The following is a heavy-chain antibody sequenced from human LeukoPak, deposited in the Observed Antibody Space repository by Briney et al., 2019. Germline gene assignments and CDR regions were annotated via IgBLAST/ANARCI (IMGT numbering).Heavy chain of an antibody. D-gene: IGHD6-19*01. Sequence: SQTLSLTCTVSGGSITSGDYYWSWIRQPPGKGLEWIGYIYYTGSTYHNPSLKSRVTISVDTSKNQFSLKLNSVTAADTAVYYCARSLMDGSGWAIDYWGQGTLVTVSS. CDR1: GGSITSGDYY. CDR2: IYYTGST. CDR3: ARSLMDGSGWAIDY. V-gene: IGHV4-30-4*01. J-gene: IGHJ4*02.